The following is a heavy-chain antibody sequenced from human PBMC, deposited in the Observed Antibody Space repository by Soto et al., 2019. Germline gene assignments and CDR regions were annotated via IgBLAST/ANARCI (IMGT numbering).Heavy chain of an antibody. J-gene: IGHJ4*02. D-gene: IGHD1-26*01. CDR2: ISAYNGNT. V-gene: IGHV1-18*01. CDR1: GYTFTSYG. CDR3: ARDLGAQLVDY. Sequence: QVQLVQSGAEVKKPGASVKVSCKASGYTFTSYGISWVRQAPGQGLEWMGWISAYNGNTKNAQKPQGRXPXTXDTATSTADMELRSLRSDDTAAYYCARDLGAQLVDYWGQGTLVTVSS.